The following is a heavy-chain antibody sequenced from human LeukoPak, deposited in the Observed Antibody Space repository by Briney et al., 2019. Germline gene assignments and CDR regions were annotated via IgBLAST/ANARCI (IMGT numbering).Heavy chain of an antibody. CDR2: IYHSGST. D-gene: IGHD3-16*02. Sequence: SEALSLTCTVSGYSISTDYYWGWIRQPPGKGLEWIGTIYHSGSTYYNPSLKSRVTISVDTSKNQFSLKVSSVTAADTAVYYCARYDVWGTYRAFDYWGQGTLVTVSS. CDR1: GYSISTDYY. J-gene: IGHJ4*02. CDR3: ARYDVWGTYRAFDY. V-gene: IGHV4-38-2*02.